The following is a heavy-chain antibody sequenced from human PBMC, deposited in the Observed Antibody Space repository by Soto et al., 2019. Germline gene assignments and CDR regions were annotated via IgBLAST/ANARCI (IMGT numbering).Heavy chain of an antibody. CDR2: VSPANGDT. CDR1: GYTFTLYD. CDR3: ARDGYTTSSGFRGKWLDP. D-gene: IGHD6-6*01. V-gene: IGHV1-8*01. Sequence: GASVKVSCKASGYTFTLYDLTWVRQVPGQGLEWMGWVSPANGDTGSAQKFQGRVTMTSNTSISTAYMELSSLRSEDTAIYYCARDGYTTSSGFRGKWLDPWGQGTLVTVSS. J-gene: IGHJ5*02.